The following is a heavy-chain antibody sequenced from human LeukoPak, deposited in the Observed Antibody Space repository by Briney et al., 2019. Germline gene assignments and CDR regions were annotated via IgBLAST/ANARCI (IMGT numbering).Heavy chain of an antibody. D-gene: IGHD1-26*01. CDR2: INPTGGST. V-gene: IGHV1-46*01. CDR1: GYTFTSYY. J-gene: IGHJ5*02. Sequence: ASVTVSCKASGYTFTSYYMHWVRQAPGQGLEWMGLINPTGGSTGYAQKFQGRVTMTRDMSTSTDYMELSSLRSEDTAVYYCARDNSVGDTAWWFDPWGQGTLVTVSS. CDR3: ARDNSVGDTAWWFDP.